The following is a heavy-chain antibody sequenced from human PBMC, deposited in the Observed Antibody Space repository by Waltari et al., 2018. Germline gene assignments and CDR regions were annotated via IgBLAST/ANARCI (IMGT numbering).Heavy chain of an antibody. Sequence: QVHLQESGPELVQPSETLYLTCTVSTVPLRSASNSSAGIRQPAGKGPEWIGNIYYNGNTYYNPSLESRVAISVDTSRNQFFLSLTSVTAADAAVYYCARADCSTSSCFFVSGFDPWGQGIQVTVSS. CDR3: ARADCSTSSCFFVSGFDP. V-gene: IGHV4-39*01. CDR1: TVPLRSASNS. CDR2: IYYNGNT. J-gene: IGHJ5*02. D-gene: IGHD6-6*01.